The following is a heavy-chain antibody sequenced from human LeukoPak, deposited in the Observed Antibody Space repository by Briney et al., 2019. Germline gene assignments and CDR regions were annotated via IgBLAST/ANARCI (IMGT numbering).Heavy chain of an antibody. CDR1: VGTFSSYA. D-gene: IGHD3-3*01. J-gene: IGHJ5*02. V-gene: IGHV1-8*03. CDR2: MNPNSGNT. CDR3: ARSLYITILGVAHRVGFDP. Sequence: ASVKVSCKASVGTFSSYAISWVRQSPGQGLEWMRWMNPNSGNTGYAQKFQGRVTITRNTSISTAYMELSSLRSEDTAVYYCARSLYITILGVAHRVGFDPSGQGTLVTVSS.